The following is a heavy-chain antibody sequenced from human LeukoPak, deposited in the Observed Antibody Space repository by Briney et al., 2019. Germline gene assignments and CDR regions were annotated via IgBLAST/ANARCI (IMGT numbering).Heavy chain of an antibody. CDR3: ARVALEGVSAYYFDY. CDR2: IYTSGST. CDR1: GGSISSYY. Sequence: PSETLSLTCTVSGGSISSYYWSWIRQPAGKGLEWIGRIYTSGSTNYNPSLKSRVTMSVDTSKNQFSLKLGSVTAADTAVYYCARVALEGVSAYYFDYWGQGTLVTVSS. V-gene: IGHV4-4*07. D-gene: IGHD3-22*01. J-gene: IGHJ4*02.